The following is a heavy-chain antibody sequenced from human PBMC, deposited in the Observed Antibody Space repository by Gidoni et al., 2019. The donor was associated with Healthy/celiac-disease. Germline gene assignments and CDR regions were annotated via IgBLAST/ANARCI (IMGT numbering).Heavy chain of an antibody. V-gene: IGHV3-30*18. Sequence: QVQLVESGGGVVQPGRSLRLSCSASGFTFSSYGIPWVRQAPGKGLEWVAVISYDGSNKYYADSVKGRFTISRDNSKNTLYLQMNSLRAEDTAVYYCAKDSGHNTAMVLYYFDYWGQGTLVTVSS. CDR2: ISYDGSNK. D-gene: IGHD5-18*01. CDR3: AKDSGHNTAMVLYYFDY. J-gene: IGHJ4*02. CDR1: GFTFSSYG.